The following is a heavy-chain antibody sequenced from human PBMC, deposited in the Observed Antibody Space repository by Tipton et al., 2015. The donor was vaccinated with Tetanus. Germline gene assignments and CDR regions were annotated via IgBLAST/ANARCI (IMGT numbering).Heavy chain of an antibody. CDR2: ISSSSSYI. CDR1: GFTFSSYS. D-gene: IGHD3-10*01. Sequence: SLRLSCAASGFTFSSYSMNWVRQAPGKGLEWVSSISSSSSYIYYADSVKGRFTISRDNAKNSLYLQMNSLRAEDTAVYYCARDPQLLWFGELLEERCDYWGQGTLVTVSS. J-gene: IGHJ4*02. V-gene: IGHV3-21*01. CDR3: ARDPQLLWFGELLEERCDY.